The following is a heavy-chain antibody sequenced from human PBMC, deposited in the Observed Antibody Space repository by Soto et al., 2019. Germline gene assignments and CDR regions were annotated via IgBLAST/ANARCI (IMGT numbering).Heavy chain of an antibody. CDR1: GFTLDNHA. CDR2: IGAIVYNDAT. J-gene: IGHJ2*01. Sequence: QVQVVQSEVEVKRPGAAVRISCKASGFTLDNHAMTWVRQAPGKGLEWMGWIGAIVYNDATNYAPKFQGRLTMARDTSPNTVYMDLSSLRSDDTAVYDCARGTKGAGGWYFDIWGRGTLVVVSS. CDR3: ARGTKGAGGWYFDI. D-gene: IGHD1-26*01. V-gene: IGHV1-18*01.